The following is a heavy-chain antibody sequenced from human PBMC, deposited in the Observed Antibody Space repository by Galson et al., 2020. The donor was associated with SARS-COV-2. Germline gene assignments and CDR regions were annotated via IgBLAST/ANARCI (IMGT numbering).Heavy chain of an antibody. Sequence: GESLKISCAASGFTFSSYWMSWVRQAPGKGLEWVANIKQDGSEKYYVDSVKGRFTISRDNAKNSLYLQMNSLRAEDTAVYYCARDWYYDFWSGFQSGDYWGQGTLVTVSS. CDR1: GFTFSSYW. J-gene: IGHJ4*02. CDR2: IKQDGSEK. D-gene: IGHD3-3*01. CDR3: ARDWYYDFWSGFQSGDY. V-gene: IGHV3-7*01.